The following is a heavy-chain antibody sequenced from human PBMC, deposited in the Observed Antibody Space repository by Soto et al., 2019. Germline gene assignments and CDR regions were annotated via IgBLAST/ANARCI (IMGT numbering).Heavy chain of an antibody. CDR3: AKMLFFVVVVAATRRDWFFEL. Sequence: AGRRILKTKRKGLEWVSAISGSGGSTYYADSVKGRFTISRDNSKNTLYLQMNSLRAEDTAVYYCAKMLFFVVVVAATRRDWFFELWVSGTLV. D-gene: IGHD2-15*01. CDR2: ISGSGGST. J-gene: IGHJ2*01. CDR1: A. V-gene: IGHV3-23*01.